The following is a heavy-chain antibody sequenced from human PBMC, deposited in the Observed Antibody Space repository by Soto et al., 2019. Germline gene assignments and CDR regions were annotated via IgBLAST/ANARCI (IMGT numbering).Heavy chain of an antibody. CDR2: IGTAGDT. D-gene: IGHD6-19*01. CDR3: ARGGSSGWEFDY. CDR1: GFTFSSYD. Sequence: EVQLVESGGGLVQPGGSLRLSCAASGFTFSSYDMHWVRQATGKGLEWVSAIGTAGDTYYPGSVKGRFTISRENAKNSLYLQMNSLRAGDTAVYYCARGGSSGWEFDYWGQGTPVTVSS. V-gene: IGHV3-13*04. J-gene: IGHJ4*02.